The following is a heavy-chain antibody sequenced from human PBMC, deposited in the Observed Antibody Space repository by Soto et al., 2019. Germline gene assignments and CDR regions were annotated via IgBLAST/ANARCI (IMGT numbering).Heavy chain of an antibody. J-gene: IGHJ4*02. CDR1: GFTLSDHY. V-gene: IGHV3-72*01. CDR3: GSEFCSGGSCYSESL. D-gene: IGHD2-15*01. Sequence: PGGSLRLSCEASGFTLSDHYMDWVRQAPGKGLEWVGRSRNKANSYTTEYAASVKGRFTISRDDSKNSLYLQMNNLKTEDTAVYYCGSEFCSGGSCYSESLWGQGTLVTVSS. CDR2: SRNKANSYTT.